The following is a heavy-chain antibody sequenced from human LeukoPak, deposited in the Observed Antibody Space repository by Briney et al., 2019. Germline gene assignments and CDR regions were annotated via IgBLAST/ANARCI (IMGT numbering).Heavy chain of an antibody. V-gene: IGHV4-4*07. J-gene: IGHJ6*03. Sequence: SETLSLTCTVSGGSISSYYWSWIRQPAGKGLEWIGRIYTSGSTNYHPSLKSRVTMSVDTSKNQFSLKLSSVTAADTAVYYCARGRGGTIFGVVLGYMDVWGKGTTVTVSS. CDR1: GGSISSYY. CDR2: IYTSGST. CDR3: ARGRGGTIFGVVLGYMDV. D-gene: IGHD3-3*01.